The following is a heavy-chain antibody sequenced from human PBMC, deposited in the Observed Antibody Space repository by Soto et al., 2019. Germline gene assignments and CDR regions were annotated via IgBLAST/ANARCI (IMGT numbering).Heavy chain of an antibody. CDR1: GDSVSSNSAA. Sequence: SQTLSLTCAISGDSVSSNSAAWNWIRQSPSRGLEWLGRTYYRSKWYNDYAVSVKSRITINPDTSKNQFSLQLNSVTPEDTAVYYCARGHLAAAGTGDPFDYWGQGTLVTVSS. V-gene: IGHV6-1*01. J-gene: IGHJ4*02. CDR3: ARGHLAAAGTGDPFDY. D-gene: IGHD6-13*01. CDR2: TYYRSKWYN.